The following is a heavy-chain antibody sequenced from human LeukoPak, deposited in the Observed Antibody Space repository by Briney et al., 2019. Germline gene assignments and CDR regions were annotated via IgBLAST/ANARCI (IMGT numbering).Heavy chain of an antibody. CDR3: AADPEYTSGA. Sequence: GGSLRLSCAASGFTFSSYRMSWVRQAPGKGLEWVANIKQDGSETYYVDSVKGRFTISRDNAKNSLYLQMNSLRAEDTAVYYCAADPEYTSGAWGQGTLVTVSS. D-gene: IGHD6-19*01. V-gene: IGHV3-7*05. J-gene: IGHJ5*02. CDR1: GFTFSSYR. CDR2: IKQDGSET.